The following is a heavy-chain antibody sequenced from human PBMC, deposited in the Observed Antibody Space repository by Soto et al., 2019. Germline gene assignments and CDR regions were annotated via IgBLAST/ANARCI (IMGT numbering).Heavy chain of an antibody. Sequence: QVQLVQSGAEVKKPGASVKVSCKASGYTFTSYGISWARQAPGQGLEWMGWISAHNGNTKYAQKLQGRVTVTTDTSTSTAYMELRSLRADDTAVYYCARDLSIGLFDYWGQGTLVTVSS. D-gene: IGHD2-21*01. CDR3: ARDLSIGLFDY. CDR1: GYTFTSYG. V-gene: IGHV1-18*01. CDR2: ISAHNGNT. J-gene: IGHJ4*02.